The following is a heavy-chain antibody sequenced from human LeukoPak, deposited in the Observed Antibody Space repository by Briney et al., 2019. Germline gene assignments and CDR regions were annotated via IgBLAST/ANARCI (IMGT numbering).Heavy chain of an antibody. CDR1: GFTFSNYS. V-gene: IGHV3-21*01. Sequence: GGSLRLSCAASGFTFSNYSMNWVRQAPGKGLEWVSSISSSCSYIYYADSVKGRFTISRDNSKNTLYLQMNSLRAEDTAVYYCARAAAYCGGGCYDIWGQGTMVTVSS. CDR2: ISSSCSYI. J-gene: IGHJ3*02. D-gene: IGHD2-21*02. CDR3: ARAAAYCGGGCYDI.